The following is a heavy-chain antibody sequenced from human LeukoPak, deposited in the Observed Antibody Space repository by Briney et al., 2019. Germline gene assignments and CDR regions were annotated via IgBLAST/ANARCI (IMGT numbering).Heavy chain of an antibody. J-gene: IGHJ4*02. CDR1: GFTFSSHC. V-gene: IGHV3-74*01. CDR3: VRARTTVIILFDY. D-gene: IGHD4-17*01. CDR2: INGDETNT. Sequence: GGSLRLSCAASGFTFSSHCMHWARQAPGKGLVWVSRINGDETNTDYADSVKGRFTISRDNAKNTLYLQMNSLRADDTAVYYCVRARTTVIILFDYWGQGTLVTVSS.